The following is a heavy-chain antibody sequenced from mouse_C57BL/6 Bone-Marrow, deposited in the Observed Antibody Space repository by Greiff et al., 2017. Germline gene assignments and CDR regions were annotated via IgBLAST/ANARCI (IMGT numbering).Heavy chain of an antibody. CDR1: GYSFTGYY. V-gene: IGHV1-42*01. CDR3: ARYGGSSPLAY. CDR2: INPSTGGT. Sequence: VQLQQSGPELVKPGASVKISCKASGYSFTGYYMNWVKQSPEKSLEWIGEINPSTGGTTYNQKFKAKATLTVDKSSSTAYMQLKSLTSEDSAVYYCARYGGSSPLAYWGQGTLVTVSA. J-gene: IGHJ3*01. D-gene: IGHD1-1*01.